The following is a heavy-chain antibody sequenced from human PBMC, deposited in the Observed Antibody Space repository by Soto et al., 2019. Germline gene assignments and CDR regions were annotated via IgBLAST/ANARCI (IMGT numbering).Heavy chain of an antibody. CDR2: ISAYNGNT. J-gene: IGHJ5*02. Sequence: ASVNVSCKASGYTFTIYGISWVLQAPGQGLEWMGWISAYNGNTNYAQKLQGRVTMTTDTSTSTAYMELRSLRSDDTAVYYCARASGSSYWFDPWGQGTLVTVSS. V-gene: IGHV1-18*01. CDR3: ARASGSSYWFDP. D-gene: IGHD1-26*01. CDR1: GYTFTIYG.